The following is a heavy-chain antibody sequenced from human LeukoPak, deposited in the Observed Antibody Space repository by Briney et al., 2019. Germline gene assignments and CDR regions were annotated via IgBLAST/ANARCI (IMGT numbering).Heavy chain of an antibody. CDR1: GGSISSYY. Sequence: PSETLSLTCTVWGGSISSYYWSWIRQPPGKGLEWIGYIYYSGSTNYNPSLKGRVTISVDTSKNQSSLKLSSVTAADTAVYYCARSLVAAGMMDVWGQGTTVTVSS. D-gene: IGHD6-13*01. CDR2: IYYSGST. V-gene: IGHV4-59*01. CDR3: ARSLVAAGMMDV. J-gene: IGHJ6*02.